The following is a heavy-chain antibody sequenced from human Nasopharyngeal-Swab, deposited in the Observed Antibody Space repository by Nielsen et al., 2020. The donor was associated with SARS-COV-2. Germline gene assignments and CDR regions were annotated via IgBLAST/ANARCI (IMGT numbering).Heavy chain of an antibody. Sequence: GESLKISCAASGFTVSGNYMSWVRQAPGKGPEWVSTIESGGRTSYADSVKGRCTISRDNSKNTLWLQLNSLRGEDTAVYYCARAPRYYYYAMDVWGRGTKVTV. CDR3: ARAPRYYYYAMDV. J-gene: IGHJ6*02. CDR1: GFTVSGNY. CDR2: IESGGRT. V-gene: IGHV3-66*01.